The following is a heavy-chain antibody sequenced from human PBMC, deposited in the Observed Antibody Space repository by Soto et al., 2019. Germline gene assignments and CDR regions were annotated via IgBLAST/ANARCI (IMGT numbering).Heavy chain of an antibody. Sequence: SGTLSPTCTVSGGSLSSYYWSWIRPPPGKGLEWIGYIYYSGSTNYNPSLKSRVTISVDTSKNQFSLKLSSVTAADTAVYYCARELFGRSVWFDPWGQGTLVTVSS. CDR3: ARELFGRSVWFDP. CDR2: IYYSGST. J-gene: IGHJ5*02. D-gene: IGHD3-10*01. CDR1: GGSLSSYY. V-gene: IGHV4-59*01.